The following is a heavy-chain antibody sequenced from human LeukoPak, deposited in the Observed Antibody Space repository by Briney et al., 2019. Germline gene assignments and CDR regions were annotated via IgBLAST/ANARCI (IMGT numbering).Heavy chain of an antibody. D-gene: IGHD5-12*01. CDR1: GFTFDDYA. V-gene: IGHV3-9*03. CDR2: ISWNSGSI. J-gene: IGHJ4*02. Sequence: GGSLRLSCAASGFTFDDYAMHWVRQAPGKGLEWVSGISWNSGSIGYADSVKGRFTISRDNAKNSLYLQMNSLRAEDMALYYCAKDGGYGYFDYWGQGTLVTVSS. CDR3: AKDGGYGYFDY.